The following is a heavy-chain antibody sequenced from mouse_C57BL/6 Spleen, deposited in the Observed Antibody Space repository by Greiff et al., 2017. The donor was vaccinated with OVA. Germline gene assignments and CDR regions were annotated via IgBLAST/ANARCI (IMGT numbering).Heavy chain of an antibody. CDR2: ISSGSSTI. CDR1: GFTFSDYG. CDR3: ARNGYSWFAY. D-gene: IGHD2-3*01. Sequence: EVKLMASGGGLVKPGGSLKLSCAASGFTFSDYGMHWVRQAPEKGLEWVAYISSGSSTIYYADTVKGRFTISRDNAKNTLFLQMTSLRSEDTAMYYCARNGYSWFAYWGQGTLVTVSA. J-gene: IGHJ3*01. V-gene: IGHV5-17*01.